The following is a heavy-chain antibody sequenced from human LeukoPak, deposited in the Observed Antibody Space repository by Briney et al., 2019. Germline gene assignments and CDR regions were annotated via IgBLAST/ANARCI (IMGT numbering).Heavy chain of an antibody. Sequence: PGGSLRLSCAASRFTFSDYYMSWIRQAPGKGLEWVSYISSSGSTIYYADSVKGRFTISRDNAKNSLYLQMNSLRAEDTAVYYCARDDDTMVRGSYGMDVWGQGTTVTVSS. CDR2: ISSSGSTI. CDR1: RFTFSDYY. D-gene: IGHD3-10*01. CDR3: ARDDDTMVRGSYGMDV. V-gene: IGHV3-11*01. J-gene: IGHJ6*02.